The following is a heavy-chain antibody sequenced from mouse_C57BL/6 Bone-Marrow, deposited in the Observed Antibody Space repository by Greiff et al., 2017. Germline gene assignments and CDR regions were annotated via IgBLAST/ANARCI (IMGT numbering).Heavy chain of an antibody. V-gene: IGHV1-55*01. CDR2: IYPRSGST. Sequence: QVQLQQSGAELVKPGASVKLSCKASGYTFTSYWISWVKQRPGQGLEWIGEIYPRSGSTNYNEKFKSKATLTVDKSSSTAYMQLSSLTSEDSAVYYCARFPYYDGSNYFDYWGQGTTVTVAS. J-gene: IGHJ2*01. CDR1: GYTFTSYW. CDR3: ARFPYYDGSNYFDY. D-gene: IGHD1-1*01.